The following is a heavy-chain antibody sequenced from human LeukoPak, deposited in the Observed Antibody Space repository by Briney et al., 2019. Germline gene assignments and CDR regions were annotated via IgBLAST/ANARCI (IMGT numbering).Heavy chain of an antibody. J-gene: IGHJ6*03. Sequence: GGSLRLSCAASGFTFSSYGMHWVRQAPGKGLEWVAFIRYDGSNKYYADSVKGRFTISRDNSKNTLYLQMNSLRAEDTAVYYCAKELFAVVPAAISRYYYYMDVWGKGTTVTISS. D-gene: IGHD2-2*01. CDR3: AKELFAVVPAAISRYYYYMDV. CDR2: IRYDGSNK. CDR1: GFTFSSYG. V-gene: IGHV3-30*02.